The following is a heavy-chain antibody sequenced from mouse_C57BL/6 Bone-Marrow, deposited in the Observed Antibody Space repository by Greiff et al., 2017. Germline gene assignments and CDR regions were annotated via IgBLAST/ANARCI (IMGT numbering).Heavy chain of an antibody. J-gene: IGHJ2*01. V-gene: IGHV5-6*01. CDR3: AREGFDY. CDR1: GFTFSSYG. Sequence: EVQVVESGGDLVKPGGSLKLSCAASGFTFSSYGMSWVRQTPDKRLEWVATISSGGSYTYYPDRVKGRFTISRDHAKNTLYLQMSSLKSEDTAMYYCAREGFDYWGQGTTLTVSS. CDR2: ISSGGSYT.